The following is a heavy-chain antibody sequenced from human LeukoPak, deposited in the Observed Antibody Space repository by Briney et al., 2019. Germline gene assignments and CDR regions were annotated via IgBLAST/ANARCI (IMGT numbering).Heavy chain of an antibody. CDR1: GGSISRYY. J-gene: IGHJ4*02. CDR3: ARELRPRVGYDSSGYQPRDY. D-gene: IGHD3-22*01. Sequence: SETLSLTCTVSGGSISRYYWSWIRQPPGKGLEWIGYIYYSGSTNYNPSLKSRVTISVDTSKNQFSLKLNSVTAADTAVYYCARELRPRVGYDSSGYQPRDYWGQGTLVTVSS. CDR2: IYYSGST. V-gene: IGHV4-59*01.